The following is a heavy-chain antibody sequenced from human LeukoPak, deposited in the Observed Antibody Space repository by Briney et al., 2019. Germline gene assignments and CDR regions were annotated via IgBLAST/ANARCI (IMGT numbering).Heavy chain of an antibody. CDR1: GFTFSTYA. D-gene: IGHD3-9*01. CDR3: AKARVTTGYYMQVDY. J-gene: IGHJ4*02. V-gene: IGHV3-23*01. Sequence: GGSLRLSCAASGFTFSTYAMTWVRQAPGKGLEWVSGISVAGTAHYADPMKGRFTISRDNSKNTVYLQLGSLRPEDTAVYYCAKARVTTGYYMQVDYWGQGTLVTVSS. CDR2: ISVAGTA.